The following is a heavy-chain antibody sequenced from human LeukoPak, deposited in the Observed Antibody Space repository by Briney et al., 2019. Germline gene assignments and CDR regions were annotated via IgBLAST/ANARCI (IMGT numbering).Heavy chain of an antibody. CDR1: GGSISSGGYY. CDR3: ARESHIAARRGYYYYMDV. D-gene: IGHD6-6*01. V-gene: IGHV4-61*08. CDR2: IYHSGST. Sequence: PSETLSLTCTASGGSISSGGYYWSWIRQPPGKGLEWIGYIYHSGSTNYNPSLKSRVTISVDTSKNQFSLKLSSVTAADTAVYYCARESHIAARRGYYYYMDVWGKGTTVTVSS. J-gene: IGHJ6*03.